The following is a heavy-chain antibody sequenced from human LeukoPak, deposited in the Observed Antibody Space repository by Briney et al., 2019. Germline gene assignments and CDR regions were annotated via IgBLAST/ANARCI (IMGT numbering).Heavy chain of an antibody. CDR2: IYHSGST. Sequence: KSSQTLSLTCTVSGGSISSGGYYWSWIRQPPGKGLEWIGYIYHSGSTYYNPSLKSRVTISVDRSKNQFSLKLSSVTAADTAVYYCARGLPYSGSRVGFDYWGQGILVTVSS. V-gene: IGHV4-30-2*01. CDR1: GGSISSGGYY. D-gene: IGHD1-26*01. CDR3: ARGLPYSGSRVGFDY. J-gene: IGHJ4*02.